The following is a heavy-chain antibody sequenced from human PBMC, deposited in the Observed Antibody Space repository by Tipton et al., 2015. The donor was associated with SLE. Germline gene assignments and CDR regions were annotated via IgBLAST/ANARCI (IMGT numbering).Heavy chain of an antibody. CDR3: ARVGYCTGGVCYSHYYYGMDV. CDR2: IYYSGST. D-gene: IGHD2-8*02. V-gene: IGHV4-39*07. CDR1: GGSISSSSYY. J-gene: IGHJ6*02. Sequence: TLSLTCIVSGGSISSSSYYWGWIRQPPGRGLEWIGNIYYSGSTYYNPSLKSRVTMSIDTSENQFSLRLTSVTAADTAVYYCARVGYCTGGVCYSHYYYGMDVWGQGTTVTVSS.